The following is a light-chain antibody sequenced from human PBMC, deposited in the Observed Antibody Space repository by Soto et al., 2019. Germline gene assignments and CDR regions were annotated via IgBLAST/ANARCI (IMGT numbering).Light chain of an antibody. Sequence: QSVLTQPPSAFGTPGQRVTISCSGSSSNIETNTVDWYQHLPGTAPKVLIFNNNQRPSGVPDRFSGSKSGTSASLAISGLQSQDEAHYYCAVWDDSLSGMIFGGETQLTVL. V-gene: IGLV1-44*01. CDR2: NNN. CDR3: AVWDDSLSGMI. J-gene: IGLJ2*01. CDR1: SSNIETNT.